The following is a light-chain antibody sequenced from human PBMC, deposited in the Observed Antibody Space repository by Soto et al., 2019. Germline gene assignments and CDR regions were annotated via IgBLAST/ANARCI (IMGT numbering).Light chain of an antibody. Sequence: DIQMTQSPSSLSASAGDRVTITCRASQSIVTYLNWYLQKPGKAPKLLIYAASNLQSGVPSRFSGSGSGTDFTLTISSLQPEDFATYFCQQSYSTPPWTFGQGTKVEIK. V-gene: IGKV1-39*01. CDR1: QSIVTY. CDR2: AAS. J-gene: IGKJ1*01. CDR3: QQSYSTPPWT.